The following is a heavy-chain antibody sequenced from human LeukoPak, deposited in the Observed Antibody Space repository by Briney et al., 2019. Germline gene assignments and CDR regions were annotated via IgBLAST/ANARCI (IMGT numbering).Heavy chain of an antibody. CDR1: GFTFSRYW. CDR3: ARDGYNSDFGDY. Sequence: GGSLRLSCAASGFTFSRYWMHWVRQAPGKGLVWVSRIKSDGSSTNYADSVEGRFTISRDNAKNTLYLQMNSLRAEDTAVYYCARDGYNSDFGDYWGQGTLVTVSS. D-gene: IGHD5-24*01. J-gene: IGHJ4*02. CDR2: IKSDGSST. V-gene: IGHV3-74*01.